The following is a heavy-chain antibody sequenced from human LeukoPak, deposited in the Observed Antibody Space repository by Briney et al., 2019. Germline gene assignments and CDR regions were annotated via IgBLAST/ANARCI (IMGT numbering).Heavy chain of an antibody. V-gene: IGHV4-61*02. D-gene: IGHD6-19*01. Sequence: PSETLSLTCTVSGGSISSGSYYWSWIRQLAGKGLEWIGRVYTSGSTNYNPSLKSRVTISVDTSKNQFSLKLSSVTAADTAVYYCARDRVAVAGGFDYWGQGTLVTVSS. CDR3: ARDRVAVAGGFDY. CDR2: VYTSGST. CDR1: GGSISSGSYY. J-gene: IGHJ4*02.